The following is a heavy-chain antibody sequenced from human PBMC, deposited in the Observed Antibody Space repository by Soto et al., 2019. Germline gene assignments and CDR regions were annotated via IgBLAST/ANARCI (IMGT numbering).Heavy chain of an antibody. J-gene: IGHJ5*02. CDR1: GGSFSGYY. Sequence: QVQLQQWGAGLLKPSETLSLTCAVYGGSFSGYYWSWIRQPPGKGLEWIGEINHSGSTNYNPSLKSRVTISVDTFKNQFSLKLSSVTAADTAVYYCARGGYNWNDAAPSALNWFDPWGQGTLVTVSS. CDR2: INHSGST. CDR3: ARGGYNWNDAAPSALNWFDP. V-gene: IGHV4-34*01. D-gene: IGHD1-1*01.